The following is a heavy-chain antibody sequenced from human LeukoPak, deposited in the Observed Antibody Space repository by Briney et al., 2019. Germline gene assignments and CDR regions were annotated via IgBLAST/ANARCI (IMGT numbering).Heavy chain of an antibody. Sequence: GEPLKISCKASGYSFTSYWISWVRQMRGKGLEWMGRIDPSDSYTNSDPSFQGHVTISADKSIRTAYLQWSSLKASDTAMYYCARGDYDIYDYWGHGTLVTVSS. CDR3: ARGDYDIYDY. D-gene: IGHD3-9*01. V-gene: IGHV5-10-1*01. CDR2: IDPSDSYT. CDR1: GYSFTSYW. J-gene: IGHJ4*01.